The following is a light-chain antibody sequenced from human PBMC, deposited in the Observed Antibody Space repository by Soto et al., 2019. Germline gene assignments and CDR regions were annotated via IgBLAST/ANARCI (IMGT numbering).Light chain of an antibody. V-gene: IGKV3-11*01. Sequence: EIGLTQSASTLSLSPGERATLSWRASQSVSSYLAWYKQKNGQAPRLLIYDASNRATGIPARFSGSGYGTDFNLTISSLQAADFAVYHCQHYNNWPITFGQGTRLEIK. CDR1: QSVSSY. CDR3: QHYNNWPIT. J-gene: IGKJ5*01. CDR2: DAS.